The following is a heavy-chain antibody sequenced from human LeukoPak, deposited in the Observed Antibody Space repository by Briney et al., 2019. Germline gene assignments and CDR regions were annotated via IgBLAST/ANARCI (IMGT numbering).Heavy chain of an antibody. CDR3: TTRNYYDSSGHDY. D-gene: IGHD3-22*01. CDR1: GFTFSGSA. CDR2: IRSKANSYAT. Sequence: GGSLRLSCAASGFTFSGSAMHWVRQASGKGLEWAGRIRSKANSYATAYAASVKGRFTISRDDSKNTAYLQMNSLKTEDTAVYYCTTRNYYDSSGHDYWGQGTLVTVSS. J-gene: IGHJ4*02. V-gene: IGHV3-73*01.